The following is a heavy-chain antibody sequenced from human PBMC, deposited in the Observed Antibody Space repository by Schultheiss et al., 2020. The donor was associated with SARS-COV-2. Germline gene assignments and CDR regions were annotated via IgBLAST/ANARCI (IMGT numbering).Heavy chain of an antibody. CDR2: ISSSSSYI. V-gene: IGHV3-21*01. CDR3: ARDATYQLLYMRDYYYYMDV. J-gene: IGHJ6*03. D-gene: IGHD2-2*02. CDR1: GFTFSSYS. Sequence: GESLKISCAASGFTFSSYSMNWVRQAPGKGLEWVSSISSSSSYIYYADSVKGRFTLSRDNSQNTMYLQMNSLRAEDTAVYYCARDATYQLLYMRDYYYYMDVWGKGTTVTVSS.